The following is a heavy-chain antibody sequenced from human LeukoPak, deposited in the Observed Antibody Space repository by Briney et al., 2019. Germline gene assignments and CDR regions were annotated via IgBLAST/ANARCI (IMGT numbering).Heavy chain of an antibody. Sequence: ASVKLSCKASGYTFTGYYMHWVRQAPGQGLEWMGWVNPNSGGTNYAQKFQGRVTMTRDTSISTAYMELSRLRSDDTAVYYCARGGTYYDFWSGYPSFDYWGQGTLVTVSS. CDR1: GYTFTGYY. J-gene: IGHJ4*02. CDR2: VNPNSGGT. V-gene: IGHV1-2*02. CDR3: ARGGTYYDFWSGYPSFDY. D-gene: IGHD3-3*01.